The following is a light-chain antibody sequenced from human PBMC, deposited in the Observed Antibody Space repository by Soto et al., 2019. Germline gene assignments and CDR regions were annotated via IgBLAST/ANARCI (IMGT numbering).Light chain of an antibody. CDR3: QQYNTEIT. CDR2: RAS. Sequence: EIVMTQSPATLYVSPEARATLSCTAIQSVSSNLAWYQQKPGQAPRLLNYRASTRTTGIPARFSGSGAGTEFTLLISRLQSEDFAVYYCQQYNTEITFGRGTRLEIK. J-gene: IGKJ5*01. V-gene: IGKV3-15*01. CDR1: QSVSSN.